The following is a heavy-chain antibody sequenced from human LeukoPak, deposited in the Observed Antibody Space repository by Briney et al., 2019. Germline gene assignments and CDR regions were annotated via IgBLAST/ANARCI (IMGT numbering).Heavy chain of an antibody. Sequence: GGTLRLSCAASGFIFSNYAMSWVRQAPGKGLEWVSAVSHSGAGTYYADSVKGRFTISRDNSKNTLYLQMNSLRAEDTAVYYCAKFFRNGWSLGDWFDPWGQGTLVTVSS. J-gene: IGHJ5*02. CDR1: GFIFSNYA. CDR2: VSHSGAGT. CDR3: AKFFRNGWSLGDWFDP. D-gene: IGHD6-19*01. V-gene: IGHV3-23*01.